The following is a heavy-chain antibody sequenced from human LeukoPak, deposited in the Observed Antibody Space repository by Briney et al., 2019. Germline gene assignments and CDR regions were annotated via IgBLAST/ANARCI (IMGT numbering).Heavy chain of an antibody. V-gene: IGHV4-31*03. D-gene: IGHD3-10*01. CDR1: GGSISSGGYY. CDR3: ARVMAGYGSGSYYIDY. Sequence: PSQTLSLTCTVSGGSISSGGYYWSWIRQHPGKGLEWIGYIYYSGSTYYNPSLKSRVTISVDTSKNQFSLKLSSVTAADTAVYYCARVMAGYGSGSYYIDYWGQGTLVTVSS. CDR2: IYYSGST. J-gene: IGHJ4*02.